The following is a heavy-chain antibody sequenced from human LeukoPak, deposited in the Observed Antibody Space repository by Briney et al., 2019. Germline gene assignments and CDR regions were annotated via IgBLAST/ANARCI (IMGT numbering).Heavy chain of an antibody. CDR1: GGSISSSIYY. V-gene: IGHV4-39*07. CDR3: ARDKDYFDSGGAFDI. D-gene: IGHD3-22*01. Sequence: KPSETLSLTCTVSGGSISSSIYYWGWIRQPPGKGLEWIGSIYYSGSTYYNPSLKSRVTMSVDTSKNQFSLKLSSVTAADTAVYYCARDKDYFDSGGAFDIWGQGTMVTVSS. CDR2: IYYSGST. J-gene: IGHJ3*02.